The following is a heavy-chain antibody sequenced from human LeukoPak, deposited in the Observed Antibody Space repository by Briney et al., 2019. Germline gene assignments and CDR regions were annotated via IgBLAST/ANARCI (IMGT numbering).Heavy chain of an antibody. CDR2: VSSSSSTI. CDR1: GFTFSSYS. CDR3: ARDYCSSTSCLFDY. Sequence: GGSLRLSCAASGFTFSSYSMNWVRQAPGKGLGWVSYVSSSSSTIYYADSVKGRFTISRDNSKNTLYLQMNSLRAEDTAVYYCARDYCSSTSCLFDYWGQGTLVTVSS. V-gene: IGHV3-48*01. J-gene: IGHJ4*02. D-gene: IGHD2-2*01.